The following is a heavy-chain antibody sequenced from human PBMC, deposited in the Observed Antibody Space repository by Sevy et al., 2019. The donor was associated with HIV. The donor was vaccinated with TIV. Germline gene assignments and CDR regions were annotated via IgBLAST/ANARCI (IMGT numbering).Heavy chain of an antibody. CDR1: GYTLTELS. Sequence: ASVKVSCKVSGYTLTELSMHWVRQAPGKGLEWMGSFDTEDGETLYAQKFQGRVTMTEDTSTDTAYMEVSSLGSEDTAVYYCATNTDYGDSDYWGQGTLVTVSS. CDR3: ATNTDYGDSDY. V-gene: IGHV1-24*01. D-gene: IGHD4-17*01. CDR2: FDTEDGET. J-gene: IGHJ4*02.